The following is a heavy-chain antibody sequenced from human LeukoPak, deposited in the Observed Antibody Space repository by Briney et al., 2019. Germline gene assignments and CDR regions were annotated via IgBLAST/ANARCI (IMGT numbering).Heavy chain of an antibody. CDR1: GYSFTDYY. Sequence: ASVKVSCKTSGYSFTDYYMHWVRQAPGQGLEWMGWMNPNSGNTGYAQKFQGRVTMTRNTSISTAYMELSSLRSEDTAVYYCARGTGLYYDILTGYYSWFDPWGQGTLVTVSS. CDR2: MNPNSGNT. V-gene: IGHV1-8*02. CDR3: ARGTGLYYDILTGYYSWFDP. D-gene: IGHD3-9*01. J-gene: IGHJ5*02.